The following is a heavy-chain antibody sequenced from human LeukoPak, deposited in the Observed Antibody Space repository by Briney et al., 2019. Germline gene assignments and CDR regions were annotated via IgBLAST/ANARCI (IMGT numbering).Heavy chain of an antibody. J-gene: IGHJ4*02. V-gene: IGHV1-18*01. CDR3: ARDLQLTSGSYSLDY. D-gene: IGHD1-26*01. CDR2: ISAYNGNT. CDR1: GYTFTSYG. Sequence: ASVKVSCKASGYTFTSYGISWVRQAPGQGLEWMGWISAYNGNTNYAQKLQGRVTITTDESTSTAYMELSSLRSEDTAVYYCARDLQLTSGSYSLDYWGQGTLVTVSS.